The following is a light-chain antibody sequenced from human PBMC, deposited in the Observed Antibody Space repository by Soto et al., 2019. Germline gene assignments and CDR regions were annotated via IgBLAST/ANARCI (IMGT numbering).Light chain of an antibody. J-gene: IGKJ5*01. V-gene: IGKV2D-29*02. CDR3: MQSTQLPPT. CDR2: EVS. Sequence: DVVMTQTLLSLSVAPGQPASISCKSSQSLLHITGETFLFWYLQKPGQSPQLLTYEVSTRVSGVPDRFSGSGSGTDFTLEISRVETDDVGIYYCMQSTQLPPTFGQGTRLEIK. CDR1: QSLLHITGETF.